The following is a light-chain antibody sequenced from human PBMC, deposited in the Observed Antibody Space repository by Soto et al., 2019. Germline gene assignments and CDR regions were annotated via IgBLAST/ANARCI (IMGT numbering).Light chain of an antibody. CDR2: TAS. CDR1: QSVPSSY. CDR3: QQYGTAPLT. V-gene: IGKV3-20*01. J-gene: IGKJ4*01. Sequence: EIVLTQSPGILSLSPGERATLSCRASQSVPSSYLAWYQQKPGQAPRLPIFTASTRATGIPDRFSGSGFGTDFTLTISRLEPEDSAVYYCQQYGTAPLTFGGGAKVEI.